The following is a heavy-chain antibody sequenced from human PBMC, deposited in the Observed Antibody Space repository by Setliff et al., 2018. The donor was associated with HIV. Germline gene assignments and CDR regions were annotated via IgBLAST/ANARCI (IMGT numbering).Heavy chain of an antibody. Sequence: LSLTCTVSGGSISSHYWRWIRQPPGKGLEWIGYIYYSGSTNYNSSLKSLVTISVDTSKNHFSLTLTSVTAADTALFYCARGGRKDLADNWGQGTLVTVSS. CDR3: ARGGRKDLADN. CDR2: IYYSGST. CDR1: GGSISSHY. D-gene: IGHD3-16*01. V-gene: IGHV4-59*11. J-gene: IGHJ4*02.